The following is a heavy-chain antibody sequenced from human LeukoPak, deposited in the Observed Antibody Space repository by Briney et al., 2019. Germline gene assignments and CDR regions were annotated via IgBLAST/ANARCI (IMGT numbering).Heavy chain of an antibody. CDR3: ARDNSGSLDF. D-gene: IGHD6-19*01. Sequence: PGGSLRLSCSASGFTFSNYAIHWVRQAPGKGLEYVSAISGNGGGTYYADSVKGRFTISRDISKNTLYLQMNSLRAEDTAVYYCARDNSGSLDFWGQGTLVTVSS. J-gene: IGHJ4*02. V-gene: IGHV3-64*04. CDR1: GFTFSNYA. CDR2: ISGNGGGT.